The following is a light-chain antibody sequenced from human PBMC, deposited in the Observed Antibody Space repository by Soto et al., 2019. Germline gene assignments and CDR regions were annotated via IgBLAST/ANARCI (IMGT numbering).Light chain of an antibody. V-gene: IGLV1-51*01. J-gene: IGLJ2*01. CDR2: DTN. CDR1: TSNIGNYP. Sequence: QSALTQPPSVSAAPGEKVTISCSGSTSNIGNYPVCWYQQLPGTAPKLLIYDTNQRPSGIPDRFSGSKSGTSATLDITGLQTGVEADYYCGTWYTSLRAGVFGGGTKVTVL. CDR3: GTWYTSLRAGV.